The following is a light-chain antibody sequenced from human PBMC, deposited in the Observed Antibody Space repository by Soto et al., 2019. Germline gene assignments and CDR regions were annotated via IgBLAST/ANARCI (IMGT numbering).Light chain of an antibody. J-gene: IGKJ4*01. CDR2: DAS. CDR1: QSVTSN. V-gene: IGKV3-15*01. Sequence: EIVMTQSPATLSGSPGERATLSWMASQSVTSNLAWYQQKPGQAPRLLISDASTRATGIPARFSGSGSGTEFTLTISSLQSEDCAIYYCQQYHAWPITFGGGTKVDIK. CDR3: QQYHAWPIT.